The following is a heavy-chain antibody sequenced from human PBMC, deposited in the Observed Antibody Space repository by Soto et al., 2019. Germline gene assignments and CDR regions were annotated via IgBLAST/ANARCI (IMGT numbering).Heavy chain of an antibody. V-gene: IGHV4-39*01. J-gene: IGHJ6*03. Sequence: SETLSLTCTVSGGSISISSYYWGWIRQPRGKGLEWIGSIYYSGSTYYNPSLKSRVTISVDTSKNQFSLKLSSVTAADTAVYYCARSRTGYRYYYYYMDVWGKGTTVTVSS. CDR1: GGSISISSYY. CDR3: ARSRTGYRYYYYYMDV. D-gene: IGHD3-9*01. CDR2: IYYSGST.